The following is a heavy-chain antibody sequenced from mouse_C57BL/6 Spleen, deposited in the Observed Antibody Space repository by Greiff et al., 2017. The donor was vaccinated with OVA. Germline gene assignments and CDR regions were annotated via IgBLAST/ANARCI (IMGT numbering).Heavy chain of an antibody. J-gene: IGHJ2*01. Sequence: EVKLMESGEGLVKPGGSLKLSCAASGFTFSSYAMSWVRQTPEKRLEWVAYISSGGDYIYYADTVKGRFTISSDNARNTLYLQMSSLKSEDTAMYYCTRGNWDGNYFDYWGQGTTLTVSS. CDR3: TRGNWDGNYFDY. D-gene: IGHD4-1*01. CDR2: ISSGGDYI. V-gene: IGHV5-9-1*02. CDR1: GFTFSSYA.